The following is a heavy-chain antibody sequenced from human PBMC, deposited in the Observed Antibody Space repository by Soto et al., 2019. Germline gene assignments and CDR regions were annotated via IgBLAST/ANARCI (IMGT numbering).Heavy chain of an antibody. CDR2: INHSGST. V-gene: IGHV4-34*01. Sequence: QVQLQQWGAGLLKPSETLSLTCAVYGGSFSGYYWNWIRQPPGKGLEWIGEINHSGSTNYNPSLKTRVTISVDTSKTPFSLKLSSVTAATTAVYYCARRWGRIFDYWGQGTLVTVSS. CDR3: ARRWGRIFDY. CDR1: GGSFSGYY. J-gene: IGHJ4*02. D-gene: IGHD7-27*01.